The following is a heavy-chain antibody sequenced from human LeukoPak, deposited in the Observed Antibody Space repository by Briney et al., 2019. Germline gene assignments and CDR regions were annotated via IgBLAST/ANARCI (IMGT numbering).Heavy chain of an antibody. J-gene: IGHJ4*02. CDR3: ARDDQVTTLDY. CDR1: GFTFSSYG. V-gene: IGHV3-33*01. Sequence: GGSLRLSCAASGFTFSSYGMHWVRQAPGEGLEWVAVIWYDGSNKYYADSVKGRFTISRDNSKNTLYLQMNSLRAEDTAVYYCARDDQVTTLDYWGQGTLVTVSS. CDR2: IWYDGSNK. D-gene: IGHD4-17*01.